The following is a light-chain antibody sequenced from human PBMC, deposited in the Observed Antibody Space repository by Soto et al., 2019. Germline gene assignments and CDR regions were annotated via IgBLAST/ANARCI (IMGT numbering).Light chain of an antibody. J-gene: IGKJ1*01. Sequence: EIVLTQSPGTLSLSPGERATLSCRASQSVSSSYLAWYQQKPGQAPRLLIYGASSRATGIPDRFSGSGSGADFTVTISRLEPEDFAVYYCQQYGSSLRTFGQGKKVEIK. CDR3: QQYGSSLRT. V-gene: IGKV3-20*01. CDR1: QSVSSSY. CDR2: GAS.